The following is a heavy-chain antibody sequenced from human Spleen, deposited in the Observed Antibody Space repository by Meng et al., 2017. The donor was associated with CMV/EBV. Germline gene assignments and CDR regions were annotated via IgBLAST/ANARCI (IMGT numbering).Heavy chain of an antibody. Sequence: SETLSLTCSVSGGSFGNYHWSWVRQSPGKALEWIGYIYHTGSTKYNPSLKSRVVMSVDTSNIQFSLKLNSVTAADTAVYYCARVSGYCSSASCSNYFDFWGQGTLVTVSS. J-gene: IGHJ4*02. CDR3: ARVSGYCSSASCSNYFDF. CDR1: GGSFGNYH. V-gene: IGHV4-59*01. D-gene: IGHD2-2*01. CDR2: IYHTGST.